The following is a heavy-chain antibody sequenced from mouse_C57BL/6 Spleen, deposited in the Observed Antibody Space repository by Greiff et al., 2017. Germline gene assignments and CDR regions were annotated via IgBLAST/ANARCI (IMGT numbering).Heavy chain of an antibody. CDR1: GYTFTEYS. J-gene: IGHJ1*03. V-gene: IGHV1-62-2*01. CDR3: ARHEAVYCDDGYFDV. CDR2: FYPGSGSI. D-gene: IGHD2-12*01. Sequence: QVQLQQSGAELVKPGASVTLSCKASGYTFTEYSIHWVKQRSGQGLEWIGWFYPGSGSIKYNEKFKDKATLTADKSSSTVYMELSRLTSEDSAVYICARHEAVYCDDGYFDVWGTGTTVTVSS.